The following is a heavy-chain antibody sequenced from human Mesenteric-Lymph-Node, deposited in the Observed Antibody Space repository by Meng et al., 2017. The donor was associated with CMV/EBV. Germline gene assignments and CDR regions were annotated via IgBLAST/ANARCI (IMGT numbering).Heavy chain of an antibody. CDR1: GYTFTDYY. Sequence: CKASGYTFTDYYIYWVRQAPGHGLEWMGRINPGAGGTNYAREFQDRVTMTRDTSISTAYIELSRLTSDDTAVYYCARGGDASGYVFEYWGQGTLVTVSS. CDR3: ARGGDASGYVFEY. J-gene: IGHJ4*02. D-gene: IGHD2-15*01. V-gene: IGHV1-2*06. CDR2: INPGAGGT.